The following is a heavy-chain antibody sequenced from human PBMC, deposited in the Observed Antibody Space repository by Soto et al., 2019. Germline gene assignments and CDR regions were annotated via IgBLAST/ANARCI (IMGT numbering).Heavy chain of an antibody. J-gene: IGHJ6*03. CDR2: IYYSGST. CDR1: GGSISSGGYY. D-gene: IGHD3-16*01. CDR3: ARGGDLKYYYYMDV. Sequence: QVQLQESGPGLVKPSQTLSLTCTVSGGSISSGGYYWSWIRQHPGKGLEWIGYIYYSGSTYYNPSLKSRVTISVDTSKNQFSLKLSSVTAADTAVYYCARGGDLKYYYYMDVWGKGTTVTVSS. V-gene: IGHV4-31*03.